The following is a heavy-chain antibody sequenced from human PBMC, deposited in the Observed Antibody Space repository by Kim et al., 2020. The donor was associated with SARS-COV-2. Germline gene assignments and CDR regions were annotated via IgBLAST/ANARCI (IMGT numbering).Heavy chain of an antibody. J-gene: IGHJ4*02. V-gene: IGHV3-9*01. CDR3: AKDMERSGDIVATLDY. D-gene: IGHD5-12*01. Sequence: VKGRFTISRDNAKNSLYLQMNSLRAEDTALYYCAKDMERSGDIVATLDYWGQGTLVTVSS.